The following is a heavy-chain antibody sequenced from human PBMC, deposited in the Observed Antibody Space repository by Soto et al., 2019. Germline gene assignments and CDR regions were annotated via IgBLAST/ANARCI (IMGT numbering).Heavy chain of an antibody. CDR1: GFSLSTSGMC. Sequence: SGPTLVNPTQTLTLTCIFSGFSLSTSGMCVSWIHQPPGKALEWLARIDWDDDKYYSTSLKTRLTISKDTSTNQVVLTMTNMDPVDTATYYCAGIGYCSSASCGYFDYWGQGTLVTVSS. J-gene: IGHJ4*02. V-gene: IGHV2-70*11. D-gene: IGHD2-2*03. CDR3: AGIGYCSSASCGYFDY. CDR2: IDWDDDK.